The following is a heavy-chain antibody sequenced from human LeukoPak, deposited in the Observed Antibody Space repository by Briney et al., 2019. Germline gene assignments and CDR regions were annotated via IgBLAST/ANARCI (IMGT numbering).Heavy chain of an antibody. Sequence: GGSLRLSCAAAGFTVSSNYMSWVRQAPGKGLKWVSAAYSGDSTYYADSVKGRFTLSRDNSKNTLYLQMNSLRAEDTAVYYCAGSRFGALDFDYWGQGTLVTVSS. V-gene: IGHV3-66*01. D-gene: IGHD3-10*01. CDR3: AGSRFGALDFDY. CDR1: GFTVSSNY. CDR2: AYSGDST. J-gene: IGHJ4*02.